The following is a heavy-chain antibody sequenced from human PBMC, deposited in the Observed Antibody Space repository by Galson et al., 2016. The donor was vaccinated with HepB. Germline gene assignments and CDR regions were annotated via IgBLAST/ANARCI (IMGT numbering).Heavy chain of an antibody. CDR3: ARDGLGAFDL. V-gene: IGHV3-74*01. D-gene: IGHD7-27*01. CDR2: IKTDG. Sequence: SLRLSCAASGFTFSRYWMHWVRQAPGKGLVWVSRIKTDGTYADSLEGRFTSTRDNAKSTLYLDINSLRVEDTAIYYCARDGLGAFDLWGQGTMVTVSS. J-gene: IGHJ3*01. CDR1: GFTFSRYW.